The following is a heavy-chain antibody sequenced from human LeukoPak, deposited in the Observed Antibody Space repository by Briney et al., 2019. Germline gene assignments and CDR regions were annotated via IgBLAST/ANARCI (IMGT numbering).Heavy chain of an antibody. D-gene: IGHD1-1*01. CDR3: ARVGSGTYIDNFYMDV. J-gene: IGHJ6*03. Sequence: ASVKVSCKASGGTFSSYIISWVRQAPGQGLEWMGRLIPVFHTPKYAQKFQGRVTITTDASTNTAYMGLSSLRSEDTAVYYCARVGSGTYIDNFYMDVWGKGTTVIVSS. CDR1: GGTFSSYI. V-gene: IGHV1-69*05. CDR2: LIPVFHTP.